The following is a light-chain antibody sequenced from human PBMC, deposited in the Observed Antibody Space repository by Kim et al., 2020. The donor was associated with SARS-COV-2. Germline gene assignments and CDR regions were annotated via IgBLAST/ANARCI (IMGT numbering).Light chain of an antibody. CDR2: AAS. J-gene: IGKJ1*01. CDR1: QDIRNH. V-gene: IGKV1-27*01. CDR3: QKYDSVPWT. Sequence: ASVGDTATITGRASQDIRNHLAWYQQRPGKVPKLLIYAASALHSGVPARFGGSGSGTDFTLTITSLQPEDVATYYCQKYDSVPWTFGPGTKVDIK.